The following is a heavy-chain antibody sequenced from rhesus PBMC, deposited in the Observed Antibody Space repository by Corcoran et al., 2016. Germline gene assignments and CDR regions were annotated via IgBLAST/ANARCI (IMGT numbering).Heavy chain of an antibody. V-gene: IGHV4-169*02. CDR1: GGSNSSSS. CDR2: IYGSGSST. D-gene: IGHD6-25*01. Sequence: QLQLQESGPGLVKPSETLSVTCAVSGGSNSSSSWSWVRQAPGKGLEWIGYIYGSGSSTNYNPSLKSRVILSVDTSKNQLSLKLSSVTAADTAVYYCASDRLAAAGGEFFDYWGQGVLVTVSS. J-gene: IGHJ4*01. CDR3: ASDRLAAAGGEFFDY.